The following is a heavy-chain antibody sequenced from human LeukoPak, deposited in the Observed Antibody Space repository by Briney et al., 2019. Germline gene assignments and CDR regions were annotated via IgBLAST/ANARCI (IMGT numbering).Heavy chain of an antibody. CDR1: GGSFSGYY. J-gene: IGHJ4*02. D-gene: IGHD2-2*01. CDR3: ARVGYCSSTSCYASDY. Sequence: SETLSLTCAVYGGSFSGYYWSWIRQPPGKGLEWIGEINHSGSTNYNPSLKSRVTISVDTSKNQFSLKLSSVTAADTAVYYCARVGYCSSTSCYASDYWGPGTLVTVSS. CDR2: INHSGST. V-gene: IGHV4-34*01.